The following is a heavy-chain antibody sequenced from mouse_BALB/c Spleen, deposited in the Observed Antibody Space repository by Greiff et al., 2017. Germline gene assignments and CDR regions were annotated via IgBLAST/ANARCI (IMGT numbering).Heavy chain of an antibody. D-gene: IGHD1-1*01. V-gene: IGHV14-4*02. J-gene: IGHJ2*01. Sequence: VQLQQSGAELVRSGASVKLSCTASGFNIKDYYMHWVKQRPEQGLEWIGWIDPENGDTEYAPKFQGEATMTADTSSNTAYLQLSSLTSEDTAVYYCNAYYYGSSYFDYWGQGTTLTVSS. CDR3: NAYYYGSSYFDY. CDR1: GFNIKDYY. CDR2: IDPENGDT.